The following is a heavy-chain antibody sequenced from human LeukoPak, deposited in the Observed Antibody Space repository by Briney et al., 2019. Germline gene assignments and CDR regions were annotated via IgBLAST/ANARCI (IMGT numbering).Heavy chain of an antibody. CDR2: IDWDDDK. J-gene: IGHJ5*02. D-gene: IGHD4-17*01. V-gene: IGHV2-70*04. CDR3: ARTNYGDYRNWFDP. Sequence: SGPTLVNPTQTLTLTCSFSGFSLRTSGRRVSWIRQPPGKALGWLARIDWDDDKFYSTSLKTRLTISKATSKNHVILTLTNMDPVDTATYYCARTNYGDYRNWFDPWGQGTLVTVSS. CDR1: GFSLRTSGRR.